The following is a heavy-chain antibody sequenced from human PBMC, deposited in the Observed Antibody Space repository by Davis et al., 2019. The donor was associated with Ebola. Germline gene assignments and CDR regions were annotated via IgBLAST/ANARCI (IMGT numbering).Heavy chain of an antibody. Sequence: PVGSLRLSCAASGFVFSSYVMSWVRRAPGKGLEWVSTLGTSADTYYADSVKGRFTISRDNSKNTLHLQMNSLRVEDTAIYYCAKDTSNIWFDVWGQGTMVTVSS. D-gene: IGHD2-2*01. CDR3: AKDTSNIWFDV. V-gene: IGHV3-23*01. CDR1: GFVFSSYV. J-gene: IGHJ3*01. CDR2: LGTSADT.